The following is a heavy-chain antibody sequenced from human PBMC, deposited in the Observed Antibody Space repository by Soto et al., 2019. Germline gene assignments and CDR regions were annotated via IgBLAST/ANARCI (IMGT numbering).Heavy chain of an antibody. CDR3: ARSEGYYYDSSGYSPRPIPLY. J-gene: IGHJ4*02. CDR2: IIPIFGTA. CDR1: GYTFTTYG. D-gene: IGHD3-22*01. V-gene: IGHV1-69*13. Sequence: GASVKVSCKASGYTFTTYGISWVRQAPGQGLEWMGGIIPIFGTANYAQKFQGRVTITADESTSTAYMELSSLRSEDTAVYYCARSEGYYYDSSGYSPRPIPLYWGQGTLVTVSS.